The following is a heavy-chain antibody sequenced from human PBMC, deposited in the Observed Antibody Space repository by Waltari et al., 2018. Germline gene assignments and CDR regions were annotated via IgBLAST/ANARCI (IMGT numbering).Heavy chain of an antibody. Sequence: EVQLLESGGGLVQPGGSLRLSCAASGFTFSSYAMSWVRQAPGKGLEWVSAISGSGGRTYDADSVKGRFTISRDNSKNTLYLQMNSLRAEDTAVYYCAKPGGSYWYFDLWGRGTLVTVSS. D-gene: IGHD2-15*01. CDR1: GFTFSSYA. CDR3: AKPGGSYWYFDL. V-gene: IGHV3-23*01. CDR2: ISGSGGRT. J-gene: IGHJ2*01.